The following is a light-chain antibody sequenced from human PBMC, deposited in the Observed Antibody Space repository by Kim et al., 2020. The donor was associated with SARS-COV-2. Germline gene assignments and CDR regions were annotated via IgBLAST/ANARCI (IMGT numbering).Light chain of an antibody. Sequence: ALAQTVRITCQGASLRSYYASWYQQKPGQAPVLVIYGKNNRPSGIPDRFSGSSSGNTASLTITGAQAEDEADYYCNSRDSSGNHWVFGGGTQLTVL. CDR1: SLRSYY. CDR3: NSRDSSGNHWV. V-gene: IGLV3-19*01. CDR2: GKN. J-gene: IGLJ3*02.